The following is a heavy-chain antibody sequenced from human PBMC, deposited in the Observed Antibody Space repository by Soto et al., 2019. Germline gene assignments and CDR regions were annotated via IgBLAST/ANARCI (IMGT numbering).Heavy chain of an antibody. J-gene: IGHJ4*02. CDR2: ISSASSET. V-gene: IGHV3-21*01. CDR1: GFTFSSYA. CDR3: AGVAY. Sequence: GSLRLSLAASGFTFSSYAMNWVRQAPGKGLEWVASISSASSETWYSDSVKGRFIISRDNAQNSLLLHVNTLRPDDSAIYYCAGVAYWGPGTQVTVSS.